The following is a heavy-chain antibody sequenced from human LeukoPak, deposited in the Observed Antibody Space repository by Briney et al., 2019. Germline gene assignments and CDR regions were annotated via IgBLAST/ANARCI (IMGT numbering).Heavy chain of an antibody. J-gene: IGHJ4*02. D-gene: IGHD2-2*01. Sequence: SETLSLTCAVYGGSFSGYYWSWIRQPPGKGLEWIGEINHSGSTNYNPSLKSRVTISVDTSKNQFSLKLSSVTAADTAVYYCARELNYCSSTSCYGFFDYWGQGTPVTVSS. CDR3: ARELNYCSSTSCYGFFDY. CDR2: INHSGST. CDR1: GGSFSGYY. V-gene: IGHV4-34*01.